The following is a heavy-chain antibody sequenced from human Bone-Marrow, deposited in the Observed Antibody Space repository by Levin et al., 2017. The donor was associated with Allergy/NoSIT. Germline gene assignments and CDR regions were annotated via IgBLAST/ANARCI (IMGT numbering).Heavy chain of an antibody. CDR1: DGSISSYS. V-gene: IGHV4-59*01. J-gene: IGHJ6*02. D-gene: IGHD3-3*01. CDR2: IYNTGSI. CDR3: ARLRRGYYYYYGMDV. Sequence: SETLSLTCSVSDGSISSYSWTWMRQPPGKRLEWIGFIYNTGSINYNPSLRSRVTILGDTSKNQFSLKLSSVTAADTAVYYCARLRRGYYYYYGMDVWGQGTTVTVSS.